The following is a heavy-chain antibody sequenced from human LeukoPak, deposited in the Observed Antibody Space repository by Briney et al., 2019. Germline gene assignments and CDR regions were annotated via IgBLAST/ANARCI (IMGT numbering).Heavy chain of an antibody. J-gene: IGHJ5*02. CDR1: GYTFSSYD. Sequence: VASVKVSCKASGYTFSSYDINWVRQATGQGLEWMGWMNPNSGNTGYAQKFQGRVTMTRNTSISTAYMELSSLRSEDTAVYYCARRNYGSPRWLDPWGQGTRVSASS. CDR3: ARRNYGSPRWLDP. V-gene: IGHV1-8*01. D-gene: IGHD3-10*01. CDR2: MNPNSGNT.